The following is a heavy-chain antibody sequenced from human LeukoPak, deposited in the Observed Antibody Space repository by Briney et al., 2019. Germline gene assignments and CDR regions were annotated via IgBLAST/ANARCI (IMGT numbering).Heavy chain of an antibody. CDR3: ARGRPVSYLDY. CDR1: GYTFTGYY. J-gene: IGHJ4*02. D-gene: IGHD3-16*02. CDR2: MNPNSGNT. V-gene: IGHV1-8*02. Sequence: ASVKVSCKASGYTFTGYYMHWVRQAPGQGLEWMRWMNPNSGNTGYAQKFQGRVTMTRNTSISTAYMELSSLRSEDTAVYYCARGRPVSYLDYWGQGTLVTVSS.